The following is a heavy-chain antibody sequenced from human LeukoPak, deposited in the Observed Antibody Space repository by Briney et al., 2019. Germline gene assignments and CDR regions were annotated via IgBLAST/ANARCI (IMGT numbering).Heavy chain of an antibody. V-gene: IGHV4-59*01. J-gene: IGHJ4*02. Sequence: SETLSLTCSVSGGSHSSFYWSWIRQPPGKGLEWIGYIHSSGRTYYNPSLKSRVTISSDTSKNQFSLRLGSVTAADTAVYYCARDMWSGSSRLLDSWGQGTLVTVSS. CDR1: GGSHSSFY. CDR2: IHSSGRT. CDR3: ARDMWSGSSRLLDS. D-gene: IGHD6-13*01.